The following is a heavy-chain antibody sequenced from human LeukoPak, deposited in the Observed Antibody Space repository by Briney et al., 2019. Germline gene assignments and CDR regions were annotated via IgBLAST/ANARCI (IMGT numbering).Heavy chain of an antibody. Sequence: ASVKVSSTGSVYTLTLYYLHRVRHTPAQEVERVGIINPLGGSTNNAHKFHAAATITRDTDTSTVYMELSGLRSEDTVVYYCARDLSGGPMDAFDIWGQGTMVTVSS. CDR2: INPLGGST. CDR3: ARDLSGGPMDAFDI. V-gene: IGHV1-46*03. CDR1: VYTLTLYY. D-gene: IGHD3-16*01. J-gene: IGHJ3*02.